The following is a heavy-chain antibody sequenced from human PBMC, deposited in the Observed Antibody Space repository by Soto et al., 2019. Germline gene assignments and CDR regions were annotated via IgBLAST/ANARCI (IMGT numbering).Heavy chain of an antibody. J-gene: IGHJ6*02. D-gene: IGHD3-3*01. CDR3: AILRFFEWLSFDYDMDV. CDR1: EFSLSRYA. CDR2: ISASGGSP. V-gene: IGHV3-23*02. Sequence: HPGGSLRLSCAVTEFSLSRYAVNWVRQAPGKGLEWVAGISASGGSPYYGDSVKGRFSISTDNSKDTVYLQMSRLRAEDTAVYYCAILRFFEWLSFDYDMDVWGQGTTVTVSS.